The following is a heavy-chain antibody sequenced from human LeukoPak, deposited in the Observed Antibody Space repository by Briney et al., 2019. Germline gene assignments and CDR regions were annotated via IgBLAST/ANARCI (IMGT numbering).Heavy chain of an antibody. D-gene: IGHD6-13*01. V-gene: IGHV4-34*01. Sequence: KASETLSLXCTVSGGSNSSYYWRWIRRPPGKGLEWIGEINHSGSTNYNPSLKSRVTISVDTSKNQFSLKLSFVTAADTAVYYCARGLSSWYEGDYWGQGTLVTVSS. J-gene: IGHJ4*02. CDR2: INHSGST. CDR1: GGSNSSYY. CDR3: ARGLSSWYEGDY.